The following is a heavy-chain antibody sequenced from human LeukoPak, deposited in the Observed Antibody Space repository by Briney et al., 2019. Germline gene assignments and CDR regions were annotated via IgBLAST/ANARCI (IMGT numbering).Heavy chain of an antibody. CDR1: GGTFSSYA. J-gene: IGHJ6*03. Sequence: GASVKVSCKASGGTFSSYAISWVRQAPGQGLEWMGGIIPIFGTANYAQKFQGRVTITTDESTSTAYMELCSLRSEDTAVYYCARGTGTRELRLYYYYYMDVWGKGTTVTVSS. D-gene: IGHD1-7*01. CDR2: IIPIFGTA. CDR3: ARGTGTRELRLYYYYYMDV. V-gene: IGHV1-69*05.